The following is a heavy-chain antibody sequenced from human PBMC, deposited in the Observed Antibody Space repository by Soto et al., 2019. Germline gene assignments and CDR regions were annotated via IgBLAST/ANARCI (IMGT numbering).Heavy chain of an antibody. Sequence: EVQLLESGGGLVQPGGSLRLSCAASGFAFSSCAMSWVRQAPGRGLEWVSTIGSSGNTYYADSVKGRFTISRDNSKNTLYLQMYSLRAEDTAVYYCAQRAENKQYYFDNWGQGSLVTVSS. CDR2: IGSSGNT. CDR3: AQRAENKQYYFDN. CDR1: GFAFSSCA. J-gene: IGHJ4*02. V-gene: IGHV3-23*01.